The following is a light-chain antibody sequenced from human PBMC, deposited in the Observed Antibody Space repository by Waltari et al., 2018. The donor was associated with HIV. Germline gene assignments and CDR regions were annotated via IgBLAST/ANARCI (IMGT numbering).Light chain of an antibody. CDR3: HQYNKWPRGT. CDR1: QGVGSY. V-gene: IGKV3-15*01. CDR2: GAS. Sequence: VMTQSPATVSVSPGGRATLPCRASQGVGSYLAWYQQKPGQAPRLLSYGASTRATGIPTRVSGSGSGTEFTLTISSLKSEDFAVYYCHQYNKWPRGTFGGGTKVEV. J-gene: IGKJ4*01.